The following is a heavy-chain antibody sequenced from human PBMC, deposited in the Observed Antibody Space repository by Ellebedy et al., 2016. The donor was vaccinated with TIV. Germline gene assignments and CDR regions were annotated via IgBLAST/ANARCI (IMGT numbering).Heavy chain of an antibody. CDR2: ISGSGHET. J-gene: IGHJ4*02. D-gene: IGHD3-10*01. V-gene: IGHV3-23*01. Sequence: GESLKISXAASGLTFSPDGMTWVRQAPRKGLEWVSGISGSGHETWYADSVKGRFTISRDNSKHTLYLQMNSLRVDDTAVYYCAKHRSGSGSSGYGSDCWGQGTLVTVS. CDR3: AKHRSGSGSSGYGSDC. CDR1: GLTFSPDG.